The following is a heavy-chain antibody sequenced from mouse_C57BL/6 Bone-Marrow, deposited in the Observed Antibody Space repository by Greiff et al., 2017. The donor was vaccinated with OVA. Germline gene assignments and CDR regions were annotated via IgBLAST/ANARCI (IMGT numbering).Heavy chain of an antibody. J-gene: IGHJ3*01. CDR3: TYYYEGSSPFAY. D-gene: IGHD1-1*01. CDR2: IRLKSDNSAT. CDR1: GFTFTNYW. Sequence: EVKLVESGGGLVQPGGSMKLSCVASGFTFTNYWMNWVRQSPEKGLEWVAQIRLKSDNSATHYAESVKGRFTITRDNSESSVYLQMNNLMAEDTGIYYCTYYYEGSSPFAYWGQGTLVTVSA. V-gene: IGHV6-3*01.